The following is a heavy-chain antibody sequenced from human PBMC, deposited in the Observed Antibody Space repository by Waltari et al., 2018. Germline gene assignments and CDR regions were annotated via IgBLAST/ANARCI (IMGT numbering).Heavy chain of an antibody. CDR3: ARESVGGTDY. CDR2: ISSYSTTI. J-gene: IGHJ4*02. Sequence: EVQLVESGGGLVQPGGSLRLSCVVSGFTFSSYTMNWVRQAPGKGLEWISDISSYSTTIYYADSVKGRFIISRDNAKNSLYLQMNSLRAEDTAVYYCARESVGGTDYWGQGTLVTISS. V-gene: IGHV3-48*01. CDR1: GFTFSSYT. D-gene: IGHD3-10*01.